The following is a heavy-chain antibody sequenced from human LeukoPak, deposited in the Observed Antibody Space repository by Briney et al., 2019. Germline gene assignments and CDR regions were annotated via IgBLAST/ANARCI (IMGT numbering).Heavy chain of an antibody. CDR2: ISSSSSYI. D-gene: IGHD3-10*01. Sequence: NPGGSLRLSCAASGFTFSSYSMNWVRQAPGKGLEWVSSISSSSSYIYYADSVKGRFTISRDNAKNSLYLQMNSLRAEDTAVYYCAREDQVRGVINRNNWFDPWGQGTLVTVSS. J-gene: IGHJ5*02. CDR3: AREDQVRGVINRNNWFDP. CDR1: GFTFSSYS. V-gene: IGHV3-21*01.